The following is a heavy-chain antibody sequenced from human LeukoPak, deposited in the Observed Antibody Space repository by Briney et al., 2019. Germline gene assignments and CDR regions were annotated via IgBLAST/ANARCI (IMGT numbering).Heavy chain of an antibody. CDR3: ANYIQRPPGMDV. V-gene: IGHV3-53*01. CDR2: ICSGGST. Sequence: GGSLRLSCAASGFTVSSNYMSWVRQAPGKGVEWVSVICSGGSTYYADSVKGRFTISTDNSKNTVYLQMNSLRAEDTALYFCANYIQRPPGMDVWGQGTMVTVSS. D-gene: IGHD3-10*02. CDR1: GFTVSSNY. J-gene: IGHJ6*02.